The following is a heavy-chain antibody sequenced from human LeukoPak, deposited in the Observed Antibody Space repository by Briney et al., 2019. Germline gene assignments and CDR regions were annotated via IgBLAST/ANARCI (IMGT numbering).Heavy chain of an antibody. D-gene: IGHD6-19*01. CDR1: GFTFSSYG. CDR2: IWYDGSNK. Sequence: PGRSLRLSCAASGFTFSSYGMHWVRQAPGKGLEWVAVIWYDGSNKYYADSVKGRFTISRDNSKNTLYLQMNSLRAEDTAVYYCARKAVASSYDAFDIWGQGTMVTVSS. CDR3: ARKAVASSYDAFDI. V-gene: IGHV3-33*01. J-gene: IGHJ3*02.